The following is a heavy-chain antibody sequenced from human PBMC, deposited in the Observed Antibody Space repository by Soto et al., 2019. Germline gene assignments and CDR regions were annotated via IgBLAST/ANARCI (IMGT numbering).Heavy chain of an antibody. V-gene: IGHV4-39*01. D-gene: IGHD6-13*01. J-gene: IGHJ4*02. CDR2: IFYDGST. Sequence: QLQLQESGPGLVKPSETLSLTCTVSGDSISVSPYFWGWIRQPPGKGLEWIASIFYDGSTVYTPSLKSRAFISVDTSKNPFSLKLTSVAAADTAIYFCARLQAAVPHYWGQGTLVIVSS. CDR1: GDSISVSPYF. CDR3: ARLQAAVPHY.